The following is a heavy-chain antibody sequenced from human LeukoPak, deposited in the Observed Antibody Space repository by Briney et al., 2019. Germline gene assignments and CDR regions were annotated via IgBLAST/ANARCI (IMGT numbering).Heavy chain of an antibody. Sequence: GESLKISCQGSGYDFAAYWIGWVRQTPGKGLECVGIFNPDDSDTRYSPSFQGQVTISVDKSTSTAYLHWNKLTAADTAIYYCARRSGIYYAPCFDHWGQGTLVTVSS. J-gene: IGHJ4*02. CDR1: GYDFAAYW. V-gene: IGHV5-51*01. D-gene: IGHD3-10*01. CDR3: ARRSGIYYAPCFDH. CDR2: FNPDDSDT.